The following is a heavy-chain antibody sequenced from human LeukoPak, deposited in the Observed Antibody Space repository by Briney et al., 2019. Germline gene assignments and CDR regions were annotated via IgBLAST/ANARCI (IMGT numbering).Heavy chain of an antibody. CDR2: IYISGST. D-gene: IGHD3-10*01. CDR1: GGSIGSYY. V-gene: IGHV4-4*07. CDR3: ANQGRVPDSFDI. Sequence: SETLTLTCSVSGGSIGSYYWSWIRQPAGKGLEWIGRIYISGSTNYNPSLNSRVIISVDESKNQIYLRLSSVTAADTAVYYCANQGRVPDSFDIWGQGTTVTVSS. J-gene: IGHJ3*02.